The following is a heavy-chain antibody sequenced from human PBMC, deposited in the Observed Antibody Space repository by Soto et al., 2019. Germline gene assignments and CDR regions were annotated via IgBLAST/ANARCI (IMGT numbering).Heavy chain of an antibody. V-gene: IGHV1-8*01. CDR3: PXXSPGHDYGIETYYYYYYMDV. Sequence: ASVKVSCKASGYTFTSYDINWVRRATGQGLEWMGWMNPNSGNTGYAQKFQGRVTMTRNTSISTAYMELSSLRTEDTAVYYCPXXSPGHDYGIETYYYYYYMDVLGKGTTVTVSS. D-gene: IGHD4-17*01. CDR2: MNPNSGNT. CDR1: GYTFTSYD. J-gene: IGHJ6*03.